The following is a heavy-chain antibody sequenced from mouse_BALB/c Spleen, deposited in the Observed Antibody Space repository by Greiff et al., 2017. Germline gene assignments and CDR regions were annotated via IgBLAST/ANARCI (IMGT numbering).Heavy chain of an antibody. Sequence: DVKLVESGGGLVKPGGSLKLSCAASGFTFSDYYMYWVRQTPEKRLEWVATISDGGSYTYYPDSVKGRFTISRDNAKNNLYLQMSSLKSEDTAMYYCARDDGNYPDWYFDVWGAGTTVTVSS. V-gene: IGHV5-4*02. CDR3: ARDDGNYPDWYFDV. CDR1: GFTFSDYY. CDR2: ISDGGSYT. J-gene: IGHJ1*01. D-gene: IGHD2-1*01.